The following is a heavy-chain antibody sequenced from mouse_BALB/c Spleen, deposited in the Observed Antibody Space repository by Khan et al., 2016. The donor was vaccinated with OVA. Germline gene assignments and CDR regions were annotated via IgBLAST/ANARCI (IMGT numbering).Heavy chain of an antibody. J-gene: IGHJ2*01. D-gene: IGHD1-1*01. V-gene: IGHV3-2*02. CDR3: ARVYGGDFDY. CDR1: GYSITSYYV. Sequence: EVQLLETGPGLVKPSQSLSLTCTVTGYSITSYYVWNWLRQFPGNKLEWMAFISYSGNTNYNPSLKSRISITRDTSKNPFFLQLNSVTTEDTATYYCARVYGGDFDYWGQGTTLTVSS. CDR2: ISYSGNT.